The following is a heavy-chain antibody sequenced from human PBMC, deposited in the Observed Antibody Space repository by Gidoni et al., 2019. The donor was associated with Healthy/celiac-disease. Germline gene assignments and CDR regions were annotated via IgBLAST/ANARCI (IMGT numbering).Heavy chain of an antibody. D-gene: IGHD3-10*01. J-gene: IGHJ5*02. CDR2: IWDDGSNK. Sequence: QVQPVESGGGVVHPGRSLRLSCAASGFTFSSYGMHWVRQAPGKGLEWVAVIWDDGSNKDSADSVKGRFTISRDNSKNTLYLQMNSLRAEDTAVYYCARGDYGSGRPRGFDPWGQGTLVTVSS. CDR1: GFTFSSYG. CDR3: ARGDYGSGRPRGFDP. V-gene: IGHV3-33*01.